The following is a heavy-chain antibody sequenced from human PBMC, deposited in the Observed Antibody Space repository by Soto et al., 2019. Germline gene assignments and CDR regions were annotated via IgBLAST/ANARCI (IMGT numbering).Heavy chain of an antibody. CDR3: AAEDAALGSGEFDY. Sequence: EVQLVESGGGFVEPGESLSLSCAASGFAFTSAWLSWFRQAPGKGLEWIGLIKSKTSGETTDYAAPVQGRFTISRDDSNTTVLLNMSSLKTEDTGIFFCAAEDAALGSGEFDYWGQGTLVTVSS. CDR2: IKSKTSGETT. D-gene: IGHD3-10*01. J-gene: IGHJ4*02. CDR1: GFAFTSAW. V-gene: IGHV3-15*01.